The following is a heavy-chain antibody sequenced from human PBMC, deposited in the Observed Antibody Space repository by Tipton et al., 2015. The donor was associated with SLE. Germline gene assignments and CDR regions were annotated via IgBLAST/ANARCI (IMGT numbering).Heavy chain of an antibody. CDR3: ATSGYDSLSWFDP. D-gene: IGHD5-12*01. CDR1: GASISSYY. Sequence: TLSLTCTVSGASISSYYWSWIRQPPGKRLEWIGHVHSSGSTHYNPSLNSRVTISLDTSNNQFSLRLTSVTAADTAVYYCATSGYDSLSWFDPWGQGTPVPVSS. CDR2: VHSSGST. J-gene: IGHJ5*02. V-gene: IGHV4-59*13.